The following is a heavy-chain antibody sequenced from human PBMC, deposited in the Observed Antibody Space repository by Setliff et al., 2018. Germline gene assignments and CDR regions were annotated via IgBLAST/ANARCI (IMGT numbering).Heavy chain of an antibody. J-gene: IGHJ6*02. Sequence: SETLSLTCSVYGESFSNNYWSWIRQTPGKGLEWIGESNHGGSTSYHPSLKSRLTMSVDTSKNQFALNLKSVTAADTAVYYCVRDRTAYSYGLDVWGQGTTVTVS. D-gene: IGHD5-18*01. CDR2: SNHGGST. V-gene: IGHV4-34*01. CDR1: GESFSNNY. CDR3: VRDRTAYSYGLDV.